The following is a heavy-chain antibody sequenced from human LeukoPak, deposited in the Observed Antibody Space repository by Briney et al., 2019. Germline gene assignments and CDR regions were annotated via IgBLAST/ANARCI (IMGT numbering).Heavy chain of an antibody. CDR3: AREGLNMVRGVIPKEAWGWFDP. CDR1: GGSISSSSYY. V-gene: IGHV4-61*02. J-gene: IGHJ5*02. D-gene: IGHD3-10*01. CDR2: IYTSGST. Sequence: PSETLSLTCIVSGGSISSSSYYWNWIRQPAGKGLEWIGRIYTSGSTNYNPSLKSRVTVSVDTSKNQFSLKLSSVTAADTAVYYCAREGLNMVRGVIPKEAWGWFDPWGQGTLVTVSS.